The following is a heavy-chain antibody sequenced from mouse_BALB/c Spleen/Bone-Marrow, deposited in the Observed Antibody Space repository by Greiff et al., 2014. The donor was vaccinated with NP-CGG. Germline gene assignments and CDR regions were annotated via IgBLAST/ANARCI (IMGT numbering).Heavy chain of an antibody. Sequence: VQLKQSGAELVKPGASVKLSCTASGFNIKDTYMHWVKQRPEQGLEWIGRIDPANGITKYDPKFQGKATITADTSSNTAYLQLSSLTSEDTAVYYCAPYYYGSSQFAYWGQGTLVTVSA. V-gene: IGHV14-3*02. J-gene: IGHJ3*01. CDR1: GFNIKDTY. CDR3: APYYYGSSQFAY. D-gene: IGHD1-1*01. CDR2: IDPANGIT.